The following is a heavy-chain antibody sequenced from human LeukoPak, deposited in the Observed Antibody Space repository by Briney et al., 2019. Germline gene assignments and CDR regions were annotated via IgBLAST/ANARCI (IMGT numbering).Heavy chain of an antibody. V-gene: IGHV4-34*01. J-gene: IGHJ4*02. CDR2: INHSGST. CDR1: GGSFSGYY. Sequence: SETLSLTCAVYGGSFSGYYWSWIRQPPGKGLEWIGEINHSGSTNYNPSLKSRVTISVDTSKNQFSLKLSSVTAADTAVYYCARQYSSGWYTWGQGTLVTVSS. CDR3: ARQYSSGWYT. D-gene: IGHD6-19*01.